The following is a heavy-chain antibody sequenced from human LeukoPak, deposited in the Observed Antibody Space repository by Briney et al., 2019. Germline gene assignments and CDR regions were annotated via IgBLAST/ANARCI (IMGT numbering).Heavy chain of an antibody. D-gene: IGHD1-26*01. CDR1: GGSIRTYD. J-gene: IGHJ4*02. CDR2: IDNSGST. Sequence: SETLPLTCTVSGGSIRTYDRAWIRQSPGKGLEWIGYIDNSGSTYYFPSLKRRVTISVDTSKSQFSLRLDSVTAADTAIYYCASGPWELDYWGQGTLVTVSS. CDR3: ASGPWELDY. V-gene: IGHV4-59*08.